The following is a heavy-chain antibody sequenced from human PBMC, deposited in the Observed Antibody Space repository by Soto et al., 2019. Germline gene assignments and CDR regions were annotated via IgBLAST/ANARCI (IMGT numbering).Heavy chain of an antibody. CDR1: GYTFTHYY. CDR3: ARDLAAGDH. V-gene: IGHV1-46*01. J-gene: IGHJ4*02. Sequence: QMQLVQSGAEVKKPGASVKLSCRTSGYTFTHYYIHWVRQAPGQGLEWLGIINPASGSTNYVQDFQGRVTLTMDTSTTTVYMDLSGLRAEDTAIFYCARDLAAGDHWGQGTLVTVSS. D-gene: IGHD6-13*01. CDR2: INPASGST.